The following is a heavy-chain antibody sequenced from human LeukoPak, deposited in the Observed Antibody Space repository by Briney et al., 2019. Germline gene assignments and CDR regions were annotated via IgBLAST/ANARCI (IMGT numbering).Heavy chain of an antibody. V-gene: IGHV5-51*01. CDR3: ARPYPSSGGYFCDY. D-gene: IGHD3-3*01. J-gene: IGHJ4*02. Sequence: KDGESLKVSCKGSGYSFTSYWIGWVRQLPGKGLEWMGIIYPGDSDTRYSPSFQGQVTISVDKSISTAYLQWSSLKASDTAIYYCARPYPSSGGYFCDYWGQGTLVTVSS. CDR1: GYSFTSYW. CDR2: IYPGDSDT.